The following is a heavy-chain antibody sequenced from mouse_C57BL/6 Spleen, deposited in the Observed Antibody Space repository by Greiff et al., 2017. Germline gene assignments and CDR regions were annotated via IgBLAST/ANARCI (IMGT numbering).Heavy chain of an antibody. D-gene: IGHD1-1*01. J-gene: IGHJ2*01. V-gene: IGHV3-6*01. CDR1: GYSITSGYY. CDR3: SRVIATIVAADY. Sequence: EVQLVESGPGLVKPSQSLSLTCSVTGYSITSGYYWYWIRQFPGNKLEWMGYISYDGSNNYNPSLKNRISFTIDTSKNQFFLKLNSVTTEDTATYFYSRVIATIVAADYWGQGTTLTVSS. CDR2: ISYDGSN.